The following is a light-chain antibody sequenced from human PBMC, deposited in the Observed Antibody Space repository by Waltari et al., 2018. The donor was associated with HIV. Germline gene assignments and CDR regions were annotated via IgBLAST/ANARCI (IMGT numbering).Light chain of an antibody. Sequence: DIHLTQSPPFLSASIGDRVTIPCRATQGINSYLAWYQQKPGKAPKRLIYVASTLRSGVPSRFSGSGSGTEFTLTISNLQPEDSATYYCQQLNSYPLTFGGGTKVETK. J-gene: IGKJ4*01. CDR3: QQLNSYPLT. CDR1: QGINSY. CDR2: VAS. V-gene: IGKV1-9*01.